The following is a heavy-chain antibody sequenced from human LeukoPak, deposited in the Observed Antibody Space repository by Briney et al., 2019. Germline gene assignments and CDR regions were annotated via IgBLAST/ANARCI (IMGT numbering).Heavy chain of an antibody. CDR3: ARLAVGATTIFDY. D-gene: IGHD1-26*01. J-gene: IGHJ4*02. CDR2: IYHSGST. CDR1: GYSISSGYY. Sequence: SETLSLTCAVSGYSISSGYYWGWIRQPPGKGLEWIGSIYHSGSTYYNPSLKSRVTISVDTSKNQFSLKLSFVTAADTAVYYCARLAVGATTIFDYWGQGTLVTVSS. V-gene: IGHV4-38-2*01.